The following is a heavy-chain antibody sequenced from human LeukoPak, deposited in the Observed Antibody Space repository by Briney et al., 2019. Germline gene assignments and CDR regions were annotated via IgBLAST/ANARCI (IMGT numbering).Heavy chain of an antibody. J-gene: IGHJ4*02. D-gene: IGHD3-10*01. V-gene: IGHV3-33*01. CDR1: GFAFNTYA. CDR3: ARGIFGSGSYPDF. Sequence: PAGRSLRLSCAASGFAFNTYAMHWVRQAPGQGLEWAALIWHDGSHKFYSNSVRGQFTISRDNSKNTVSLQMNNLRPEDTAVYYCARGIFGSGSYPDFWGQGTLVTVSS. CDR2: IWHDGSHK.